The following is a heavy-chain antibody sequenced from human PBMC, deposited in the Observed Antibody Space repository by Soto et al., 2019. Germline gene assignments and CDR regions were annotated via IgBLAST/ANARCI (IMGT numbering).Heavy chain of an antibody. J-gene: IGHJ5*02. CDR3: ARGDLRYFDWFVKPHNWFDP. V-gene: IGHV1-69*05. CDR1: GGTFSNYA. D-gene: IGHD3-9*01. CDR2: IILPFGTP. Sequence: SVKVSCKASGGTFSNYAISWVRQAPGQGLEWMGGIILPFGTPNYAQKFQGRVTMTTDTSTSTAYMELRSLRSDDTAVYYCARGDLRYFDWFVKPHNWFDPWGQGTLVTVSS.